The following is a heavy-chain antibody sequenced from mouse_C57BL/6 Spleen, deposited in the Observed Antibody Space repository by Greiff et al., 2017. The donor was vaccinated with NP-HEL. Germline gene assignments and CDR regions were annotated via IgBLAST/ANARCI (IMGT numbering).Heavy chain of an antibody. CDR1: GCTFTSYW. J-gene: IGHJ4*01. V-gene: IGHV1-69*01. D-gene: IGHD2-2*01. Sequence: QVQLQQPGAELVMPGASVKLSCKASGCTFTSYWMHWVKQRPGQGLEWIGEIDPSDSYTNYNQKFKGKSTLTVDKSSSTAYMQLSSLTSEDSAVYYCARSAYGYDGAYAMDYWGQGTSVTVSS. CDR3: ARSAYGYDGAYAMDY. CDR2: IDPSDSYT.